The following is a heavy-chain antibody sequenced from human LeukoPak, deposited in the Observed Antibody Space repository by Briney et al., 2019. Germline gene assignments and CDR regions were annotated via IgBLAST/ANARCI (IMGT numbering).Heavy chain of an antibody. CDR3: ARGHDSSGYYGERLYYFDY. CDR1: GGSISSYY. V-gene: IGHV4-4*07. D-gene: IGHD3-22*01. Sequence: SETLSLTCTVSGGSISSYYWSWIRQPAGKGLEWIGRIYTSGSTNYNPSLRSRVTMSVDTSKNQFSLKLSSVTAADTAVYYCARGHDSSGYYGERLYYFDYWGQGTLVTVSS. J-gene: IGHJ4*02. CDR2: IYTSGST.